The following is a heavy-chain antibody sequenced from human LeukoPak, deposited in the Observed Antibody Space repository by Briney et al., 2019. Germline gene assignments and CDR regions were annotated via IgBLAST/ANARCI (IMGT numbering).Heavy chain of an antibody. J-gene: IGHJ4*02. CDR1: GFTFSSYT. V-gene: IGHV3-21*01. CDR2: IISNSRYI. CDR3: AREDYGGNYDY. Sequence: GGSPRLSCAASGFTFSSYTMNWVRQAPGRGLEWVSSIISNSRYIHYADSVKGRFTISRDNAKNSLYLQMNSLRAEDTAVYYCAREDYGGNYDYWGQGTLVTVSS. D-gene: IGHD4-23*01.